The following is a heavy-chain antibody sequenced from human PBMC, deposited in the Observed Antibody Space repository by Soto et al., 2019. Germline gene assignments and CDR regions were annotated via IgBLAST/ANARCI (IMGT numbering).Heavy chain of an antibody. CDR3: AKLLYDFWSGVYYFDY. Sequence: PVGSLRLSCAASGFTFSSYAMSWVRQAPGKGLEWVSAISGSGGSTYYADSVKGRFTISRDNSKNTLYLQMNSLRAEDTAVYYCAKLLYDFWSGVYYFDYWGQGTLVTVSS. D-gene: IGHD3-3*01. CDR1: GFTFSSYA. V-gene: IGHV3-23*01. J-gene: IGHJ4*02. CDR2: ISGSGGST.